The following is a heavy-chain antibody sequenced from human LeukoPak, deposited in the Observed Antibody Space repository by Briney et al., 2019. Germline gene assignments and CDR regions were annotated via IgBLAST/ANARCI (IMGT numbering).Heavy chain of an antibody. D-gene: IGHD3-10*01. Sequence: PGGSLRLSCAASGFTFSSYAMSWVRQAPGKGLEWVSAISGSGGSTYYADSVKGRFTISRDNSKNTLYLQMNSPRAEDTAVYYCARDTGYYGSGEGYWFDPWGQGTLVTVSS. J-gene: IGHJ5*02. CDR1: GFTFSSYA. CDR2: ISGSGGST. V-gene: IGHV3-23*01. CDR3: ARDTGYYGSGEGYWFDP.